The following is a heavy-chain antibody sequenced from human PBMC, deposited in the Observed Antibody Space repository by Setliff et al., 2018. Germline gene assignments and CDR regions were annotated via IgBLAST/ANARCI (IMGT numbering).Heavy chain of an antibody. D-gene: IGHD1-1*01. CDR3: ASRTTGPGGWFDY. V-gene: IGHV4-39*01. CDR2: IYYTGTT. CDR1: GGSVSSTSYY. Sequence: SETLSLTCTVSGGSVSSTSYYWGWIRQPPGEGLEWIGTIYYTGTTYYSPSLKSRVTISVGTSKNQFSLRLTSVTAADTAIYYCASRTTGPGGWFDYWGQGALVTVSS. J-gene: IGHJ5*01.